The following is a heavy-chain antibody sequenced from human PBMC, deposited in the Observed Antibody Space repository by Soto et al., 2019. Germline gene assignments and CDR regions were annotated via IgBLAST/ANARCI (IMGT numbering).Heavy chain of an antibody. J-gene: IGHJ4*02. CDR2: ISPDGVRT. Sequence: ASVKVSCKASGYTFTIYYMHWVRQAPGQGLEWMGIISPDGVRTSYAQKFQGRVTINRDTSTSTVYMELSSLRSEDTAVYYCASRDPGHYWGQGTLVTVSS. V-gene: IGHV1-46*01. CDR3: ASRDPGHY. CDR1: GYTFTIYY.